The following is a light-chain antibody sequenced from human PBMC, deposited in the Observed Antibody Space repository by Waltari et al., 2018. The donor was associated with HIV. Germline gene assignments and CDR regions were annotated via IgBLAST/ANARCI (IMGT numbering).Light chain of an antibody. CDR1: SLRSYY. CDR2: GKN. CDR3: NSRDSSGNHVV. V-gene: IGLV3-19*01. J-gene: IGLJ2*01. Sequence: SSELPQDPAVSVALGPTVRITCQGDSLRSYYARWYQQKPGQAPVLVIYGKNNRPSGIPDRFSGSSSGNTASLTITGAQAEDEADYYCNSRDSSGNHVVFGGGTKLTVL.